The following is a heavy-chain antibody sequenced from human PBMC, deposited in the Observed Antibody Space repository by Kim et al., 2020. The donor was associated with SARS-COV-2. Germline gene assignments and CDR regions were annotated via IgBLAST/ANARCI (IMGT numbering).Heavy chain of an antibody. J-gene: IGHJ6*02. CDR2: ISYDGSNK. Sequence: GGSLRLSCAASGFTFSSYAMHWVRQAPGKGLEWVAVISYDGSNKYYADSVKGRFTISRDNSKNTLYLQMNSLRAEDTAVYYCAEGMATSPYYYYYGMDVWGQGTTVTVSS. V-gene: IGHV3-30*04. D-gene: IGHD5-12*01. CDR1: GFTFSSYA. CDR3: AEGMATSPYYYYYGMDV.